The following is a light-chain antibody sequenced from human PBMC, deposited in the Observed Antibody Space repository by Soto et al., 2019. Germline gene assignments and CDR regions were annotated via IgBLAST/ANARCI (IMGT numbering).Light chain of an antibody. J-gene: IGKJ1*01. Sequence: EIVLTQSPATLSLSPGERATLSCRASQSVRSTLAWFQQKPGQAPRLLIYDASTRATGIPARFSGSGAGTDFTLTISSLQSEDFAVYYCQQYSTWLWTFGQGTRVEIK. CDR3: QQYSTWLWT. CDR2: DAS. CDR1: QSVRST. V-gene: IGKV3-15*01.